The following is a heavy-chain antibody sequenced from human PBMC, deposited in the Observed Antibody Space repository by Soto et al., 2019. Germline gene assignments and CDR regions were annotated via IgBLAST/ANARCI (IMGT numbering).Heavy chain of an antibody. CDR2: VYSSGTT. D-gene: IGHD2-21*01. CDR3: ATVVIPGTRHTDFDS. V-gene: IGHV4-4*07. Sequence: SETLSLTCSVSGGSVNSYWWSWIRQPAGKGLEWIGRVYSSGTTDYNPSLNSRATMSVETSKNQFSLKLSSVTAADTAVYYCATVVIPGTRHTDFDSRGQGVSVTVSS. CDR1: GGSVNSYW. J-gene: IGHJ5*01.